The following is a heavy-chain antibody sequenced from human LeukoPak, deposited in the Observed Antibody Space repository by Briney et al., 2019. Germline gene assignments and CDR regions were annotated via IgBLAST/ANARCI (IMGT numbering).Heavy chain of an antibody. CDR1: GGTFSSYA. D-gene: IGHD5-18*01. J-gene: IGHJ5*02. CDR2: IIPIFGTA. CDR3: ARDRTAPRTLWFDP. Sequence: SVKVSCKASGGTFSSYAISWVRQAPGQGREWMGRIIPIFGTANYAQKFQGRVTITTDESTSTAYMELSSLRSEDTAVYYCARDRTAPRTLWFDPWGQGTLVTVSS. V-gene: IGHV1-69*05.